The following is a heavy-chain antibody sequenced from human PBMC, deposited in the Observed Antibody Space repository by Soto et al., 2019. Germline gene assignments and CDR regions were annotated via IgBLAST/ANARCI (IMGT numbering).Heavy chain of an antibody. V-gene: IGHV3-15*01. CDR3: TTAVVLLWFGDLLFDY. CDR2: IKSKTDGGTT. CDR1: GFTFSNAW. Sequence: PGGSLRLSCAASGFTFSNAWMRWVRQAPGKGLEWVGRIKSKTDGGTTDYAAPVKGRFTISRDDSKNTLYLQMNSLKTEDTAVYYCTTAVVLLWFGDLLFDYWGQGTLVTVSS. D-gene: IGHD3-10*01. J-gene: IGHJ4*02.